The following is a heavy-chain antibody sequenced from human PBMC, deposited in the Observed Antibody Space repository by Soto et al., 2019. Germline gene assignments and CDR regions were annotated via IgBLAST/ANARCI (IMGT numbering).Heavy chain of an antibody. Sequence: GGSLRLSCTFSGFTSDDYDYALTWVRQAPGKGLQWLGLIRGSTYGGTTEYAASVKGRFTISRDDSKGITYLQMNSLKTEDTAVYYCYRDGDFYGLDVWGQGTTVTVSS. CDR3: YRDGDFYGLDV. V-gene: IGHV3-49*04. D-gene: IGHD3-3*01. CDR2: IRGSTYGGTT. CDR1: GFTSDDYDYA. J-gene: IGHJ6*02.